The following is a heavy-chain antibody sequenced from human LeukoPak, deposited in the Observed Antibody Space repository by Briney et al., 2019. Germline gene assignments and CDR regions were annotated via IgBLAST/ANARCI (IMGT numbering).Heavy chain of an antibody. CDR2: ISWNGGSI. CDR3: ARVRAVLLAGFDY. D-gene: IGHD2-15*01. CDR1: GFTFDDYA. J-gene: IGHJ4*02. V-gene: IGHV3-9*01. Sequence: GGSLRLSCAASGFTFDDYAMHWVRQAPGKGLEWVSGISWNGGSIGYADSVKGRFTISRDNAKNSLYLQMNSLRAEDTAVYYCARVRAVLLAGFDYWGQGTLVTVSS.